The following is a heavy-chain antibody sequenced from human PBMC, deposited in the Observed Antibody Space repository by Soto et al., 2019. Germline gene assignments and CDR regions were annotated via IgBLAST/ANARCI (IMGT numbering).Heavy chain of an antibody. J-gene: IGHJ6*04. CDR2: IPYSGST. CDR3: ARENERITIFGVVMDV. V-gene: IGHV4-59*08. D-gene: IGHD3-3*01. Sequence: SETLSLTCTVSDGSISSYYWSWIRQPPGKGLEWIGYIPYSGSTNYNPSLKSRVTISVDTSKNQFSLKLSSVTAADTAVYYCARENERITIFGVVMDVWGKGTTVTVSS. CDR1: DGSISSYY.